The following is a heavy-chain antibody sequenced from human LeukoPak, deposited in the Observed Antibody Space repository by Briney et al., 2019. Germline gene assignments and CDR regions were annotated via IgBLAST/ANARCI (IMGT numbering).Heavy chain of an antibody. CDR1: GYTFTSYG. V-gene: IGHV1-18*01. Sequence: ASVKLSCKASGYTFTSYGISWVRQAPGQGLEWMGWISAYNGNTNYAQKLQGRVTMTTDTSTSTAYMELRSLRSDDTAVYYCARGLDYYDSSGIDAFDIWGQGTMVTVSS. J-gene: IGHJ3*02. CDR2: ISAYNGNT. D-gene: IGHD3-22*01. CDR3: ARGLDYYDSSGIDAFDI.